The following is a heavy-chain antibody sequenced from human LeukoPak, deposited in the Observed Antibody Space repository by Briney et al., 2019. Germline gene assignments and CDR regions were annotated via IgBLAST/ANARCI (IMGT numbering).Heavy chain of an antibody. V-gene: IGHV3-7*01. CDR1: GFPFSTYW. J-gene: IGHJ4*02. Sequence: VGSLRLSCAASGFPFSTYWMSWVRQAPGKGLQWVANIKQDGREKYYVDSVKGRFTISRDNAKNSLYLQMNSLRAEDTAVYYCARAYFYYDSSGYYGDYWGQGTLVTVSS. CDR2: IKQDGREK. CDR3: ARAYFYYDSSGYYGDY. D-gene: IGHD3-22*01.